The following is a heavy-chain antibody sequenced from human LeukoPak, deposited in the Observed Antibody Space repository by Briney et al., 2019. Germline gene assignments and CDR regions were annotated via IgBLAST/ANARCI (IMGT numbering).Heavy chain of an antibody. D-gene: IGHD6-13*01. J-gene: IGHJ4*02. CDR2: ISSSSSYI. CDR1: VFTFSSYS. CDR3: ARNPYSSSWYYFDY. Sequence: GGSLRLSCAASVFTFSSYSMNWVRQAPGKGLEWVSSISSSSSYIYYADSVKGRFTIARDNAKNSLYLQMNSLRAEDTAVYYCARNPYSSSWYYFDYWGQGTLVTVSS. V-gene: IGHV3-21*01.